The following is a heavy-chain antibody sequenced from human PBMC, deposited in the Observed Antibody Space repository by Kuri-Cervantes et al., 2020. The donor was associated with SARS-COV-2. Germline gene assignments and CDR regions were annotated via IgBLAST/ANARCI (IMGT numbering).Heavy chain of an antibody. CDR2: ISGSGGST. V-gene: IGHV3-23*01. CDR3: AVVAATGYFQH. D-gene: IGHD2-15*01. CDR1: GFTFSSYA. J-gene: IGHJ1*01. Sequence: GESLKISCAASGFTFSSYAMSWVRQAPGKGLEWVSAISGSGGSTYYADSVKGRFTLSRDNSKNTLYLQMNSPRAEDTAVYYCAVVAATGYFQHWGQGTLVNGAS.